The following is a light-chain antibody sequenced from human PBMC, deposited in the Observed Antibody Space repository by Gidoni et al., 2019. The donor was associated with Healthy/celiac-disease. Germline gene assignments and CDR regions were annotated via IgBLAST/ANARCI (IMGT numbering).Light chain of an antibody. V-gene: IGKV4-1*01. CDR1: QSVLYSSNNKNY. Sequence: DIVMTQSPYSLAVPLGERATINCKSSQSVLYSSNNKNYLAWYQQKPGQPPKLLIYWASTRESGVPDRFSGSGSGTDFTLTISSLQAEDVAVYYCQQYYSTPLTFGGGTKVEIK. CDR2: WAS. CDR3: QQYYSTPLT. J-gene: IGKJ4*01.